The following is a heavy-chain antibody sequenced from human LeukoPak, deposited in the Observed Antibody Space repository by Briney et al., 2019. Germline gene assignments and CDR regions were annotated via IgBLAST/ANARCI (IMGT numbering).Heavy chain of an antibody. V-gene: IGHV3-21*01. CDR1: GYTFSSYS. CDR3: ARLVGDGYNHDAFDI. Sequence: PGGSLRLSRAASGYTFSSYSMNWVRHAPGKGLEWVSSISSSSSYIYYADSVKGRFTISRDNAKNSLYLQMNSLRAEDTAVYYCARLVGDGYNHDAFDIWGQGTMVTVSS. CDR2: ISSSSSYI. D-gene: IGHD5-24*01. J-gene: IGHJ3*02.